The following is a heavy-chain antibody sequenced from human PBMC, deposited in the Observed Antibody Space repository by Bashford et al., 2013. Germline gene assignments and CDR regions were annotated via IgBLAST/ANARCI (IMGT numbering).Heavy chain of an antibody. V-gene: IGHV3-30*04. D-gene: IGHD2-21*01. Sequence: VRQAPGKGLEWVAVISYDGSNKYYADSVKGRFTVSRDNSKNTLNLQMNSLRAEDTAVYYCASPGWHIIIYIGFTTWGQGTLVTVSS. CDR3: ASPGWHIIIYIGFTT. CDR2: ISYDGSNK. J-gene: IGHJ4*02.